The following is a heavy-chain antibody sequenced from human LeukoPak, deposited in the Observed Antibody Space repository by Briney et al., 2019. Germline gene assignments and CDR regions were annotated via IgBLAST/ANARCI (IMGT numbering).Heavy chain of an antibody. V-gene: IGHV3-30*02. D-gene: IGHD3-10*01. CDR1: GFTFSNYG. CDR2: IRYDGSKE. J-gene: IGHJ5*02. CDR3: AKPDYGSGSYYFNWFDP. Sequence: GGSLRLSCVASGFTFSNYGIHWVRQAPDKGLEWVAFIRYDGSKEYYADSVKGRFTVSRDNSKNTLYLQMNSLRTEDTAVYYCAKPDYGSGSYYFNWFDPWGQGTLVTVSS.